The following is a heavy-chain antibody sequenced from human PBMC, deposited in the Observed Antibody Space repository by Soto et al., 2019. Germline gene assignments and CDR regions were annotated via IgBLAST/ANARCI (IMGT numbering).Heavy chain of an antibody. CDR2: IYYSGST. J-gene: IGHJ6*03. V-gene: IGHV4-59*08. CDR1: GGSFSGYY. CDR3: ARYCSSTSCYGNPLYYYYMDV. Sequence: SETLSLTCAVYGGSFSGYYWSWIRQPPGKGLEWIGYIYYSGSTNYNPSLKSRVTISVDTSKNQFSLKLSSVTAADTAVYYCARYCSSTSCYGNPLYYYYMDVWGKGTTVTVSS. D-gene: IGHD2-2*01.